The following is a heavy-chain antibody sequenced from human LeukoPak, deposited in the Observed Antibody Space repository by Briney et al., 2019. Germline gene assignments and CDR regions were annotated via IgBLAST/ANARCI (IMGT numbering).Heavy chain of an antibody. CDR3: ARDMRSSGYYLAYYFDY. CDR1: GGTFSSSA. J-gene: IGHJ4*02. D-gene: IGHD3-22*01. CDR2: IIPIVGIG. Sequence: ASVKVSCKASGGTFSSSAISWVRQAPGQGLEWMGRIIPIVGIGNYAQKFQGGVTITADESTSTVYMELSSLRSEDTAVYYCARDMRSSGYYLAYYFDYWGQGTLVTVSS. V-gene: IGHV1-69*04.